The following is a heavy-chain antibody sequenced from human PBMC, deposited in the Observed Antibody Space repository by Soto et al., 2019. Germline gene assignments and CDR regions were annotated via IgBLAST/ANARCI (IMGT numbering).Heavy chain of an antibody. Sequence: GGSLRLSCAASGFTFSSYAMSWVRQAPGKGLEWVSAISGSGGSTYYADSVKGRFTISRDNSKNTLYLQMNSLRAEDTAVYYGATRYCSSTSCLNYYYYYYMDVWGKGTTVTVSS. J-gene: IGHJ6*03. V-gene: IGHV3-23*01. CDR3: ATRYCSSTSCLNYYYYYYMDV. CDR2: ISGSGGST. CDR1: GFTFSSYA. D-gene: IGHD2-2*01.